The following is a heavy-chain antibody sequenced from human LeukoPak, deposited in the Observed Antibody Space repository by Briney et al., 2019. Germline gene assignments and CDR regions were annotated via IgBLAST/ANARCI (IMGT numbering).Heavy chain of an antibody. D-gene: IGHD2-2*01. CDR3: AREEVVPAAYFDY. J-gene: IGHJ4*02. CDR1: GFTFSSYA. V-gene: IGHV3-64*01. CDR2: ISSNGGST. Sequence: GGSLRLSCAASGFTFSSYAMHWVRQAPGKGLEYVSAISSNGGSTYYANSVKGRFTISRDNSRNTLYLQMGSLRAEDMAVYYCAREEVVPAAYFDYWGQGTLVTVSS.